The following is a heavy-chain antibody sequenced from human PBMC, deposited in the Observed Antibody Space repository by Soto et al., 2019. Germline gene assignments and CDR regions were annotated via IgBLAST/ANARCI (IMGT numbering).Heavy chain of an antibody. V-gene: IGHV4-59*08. J-gene: IGHJ4*02. Sequence: PSETLSLTCTVSGGSINSYCWSWIRQPPGKGLEWIAYIFDSGNANYNPSLKSRVTISVDTSKNQFSLKLTSVTAADTAVYYCARHGRTTVANFYFENGGQGPLATV. CDR2: IFDSGNA. CDR3: ARHGRTTVANFYFEN. D-gene: IGHD4-17*01. CDR1: GGSINSYC.